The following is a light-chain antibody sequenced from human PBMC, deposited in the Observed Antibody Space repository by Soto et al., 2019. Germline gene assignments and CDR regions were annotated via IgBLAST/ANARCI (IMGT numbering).Light chain of an antibody. J-gene: IGLJ2*01. CDR1: SSNIGAGYN. V-gene: IGLV1-40*01. Sequence: QAVLTQPPSVSGAPGQRVTISCTGSSSNIGAGYNVHWYQQLPGTAPRLLIYNNYNRPSGVPDRFSVSKSDTSASLAITGLQAEDEADYYCQSYDNSLSGFVVFGGGTKLTVL. CDR2: NNY. CDR3: QSYDNSLSGFVV.